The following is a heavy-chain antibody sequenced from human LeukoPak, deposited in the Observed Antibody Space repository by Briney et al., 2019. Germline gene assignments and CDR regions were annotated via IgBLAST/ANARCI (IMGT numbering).Heavy chain of an antibody. J-gene: IGHJ4*02. CDR3: ARNRGIIAVAYFDF. CDR2: IYTSGST. V-gene: IGHV4-4*07. CDR1: GGSISSYY. D-gene: IGHD6-19*01. Sequence: SETLSLTCTVSGGSISSYYWGWIRQPAGKGLEWIGRIYTSGSTNYNSSLKSRVTISVDKSKNQFSLKLSSVTAADTAVYYCARNRGIIAVAYFDFWGQGTLVTVSS.